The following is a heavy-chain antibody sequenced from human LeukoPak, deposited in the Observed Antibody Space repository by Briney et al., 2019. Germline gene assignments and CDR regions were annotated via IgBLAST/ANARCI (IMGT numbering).Heavy chain of an antibody. CDR2: IYSGGST. J-gene: IGHJ4*02. D-gene: IGHD6-13*01. V-gene: IGHV3-53*05. Sequence: GGSLRLSCAASGFTVSSNYMSWVRQAPGKGLEWVSVIYSGGSTYYSDSVKGRFTISRDNSKNTLYLQMNSLRAEDTAVYYCARGPQQLYYFDYWGQGTLVTVSS. CDR1: GFTVSSNY. CDR3: ARGPQQLYYFDY.